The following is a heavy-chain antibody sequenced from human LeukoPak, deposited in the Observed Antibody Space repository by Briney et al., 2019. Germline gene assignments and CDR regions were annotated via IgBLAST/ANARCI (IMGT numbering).Heavy chain of an antibody. D-gene: IGHD4-17*01. V-gene: IGHV3-74*01. Sequence: GGSLRLSCAASGFTFNSYWMHWVRQAPGKGLVWVSRIKTDGSFSDYADAVKGRFNISRDNAKNTLYPQMNSLRAEDSAVYYCVKDRTTVTLFDYWGQGALVTVSS. CDR2: IKTDGSFS. CDR3: VKDRTTVTLFDY. J-gene: IGHJ4*02. CDR1: GFTFNSYW.